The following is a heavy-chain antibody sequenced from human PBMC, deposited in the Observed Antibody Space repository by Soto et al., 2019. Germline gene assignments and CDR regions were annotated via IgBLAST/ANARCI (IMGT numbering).Heavy chain of an antibody. CDR2: IYYSGST. Sequence: QVQLQESGPGLVKPSDTLSLTCTVSGGSISSYYWSWIRQPPGKGLEWIGYIYYSGSTNYNPSLKSRVTISVDTSKNQFSLKLNSMTAADTAVYYCARRNYGSGSTYFDYWGQGTLVTVSS. V-gene: IGHV4-59*08. CDR3: ARRNYGSGSTYFDY. J-gene: IGHJ4*02. D-gene: IGHD3-10*01. CDR1: GGSISSYY.